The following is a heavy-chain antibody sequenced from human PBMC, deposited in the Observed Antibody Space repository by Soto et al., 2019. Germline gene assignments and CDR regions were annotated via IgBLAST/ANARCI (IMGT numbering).Heavy chain of an antibody. D-gene: IGHD3-3*01. CDR2: VYHDGTT. Sequence: QLRLQESGPGLVKPSEPLSLTCTVSGGSISGNTYYWAWIRQPPGKGLEWIGSVYHDGTTYYNPSLKRRVTISVDTSKNQFALKLTSVTAADTSMYYCARHGVNSPFGIWGQGTMVIVSS. CDR1: GGSISGNTYY. CDR3: ARHGVNSPFGI. V-gene: IGHV4-39*01. J-gene: IGHJ3*02.